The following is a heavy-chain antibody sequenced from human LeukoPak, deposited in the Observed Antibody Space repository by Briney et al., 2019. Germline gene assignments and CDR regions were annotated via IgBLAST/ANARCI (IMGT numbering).Heavy chain of an antibody. J-gene: IGHJ5*02. V-gene: IGHV1-2*02. Sequence: GASVKVSCKASGYTFTGYYMHWVRQAPGQGLDWMGWINPNSGGTNYAQKFRGRATMTRDTSISTAYMELSRLRSDDTAVYYCARPGSYYSNWFDPWGQGTLVTVSS. CDR3: ARPGSYYSNWFDP. CDR2: INPNSGGT. CDR1: GYTFTGYY. D-gene: IGHD3-10*01.